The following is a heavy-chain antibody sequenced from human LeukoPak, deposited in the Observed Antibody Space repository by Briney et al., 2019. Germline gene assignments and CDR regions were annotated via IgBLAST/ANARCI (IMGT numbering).Heavy chain of an antibody. J-gene: IGHJ4*02. CDR2: IGATGGNI. D-gene: IGHD2-2*02. Sequence: GGSLRLSCEASGFAFREAWLTWVRQAPGKGLEWVSVIGATGGNIYYADSVKGRFTISRDNSKNTLYLQMNSLRAEDTAIYYCAKRGHCSSTSCYTEAWGQGTLVTVSS. CDR1: GFAFREAW. V-gene: IGHV3-23*01. CDR3: AKRGHCSSTSCYTEA.